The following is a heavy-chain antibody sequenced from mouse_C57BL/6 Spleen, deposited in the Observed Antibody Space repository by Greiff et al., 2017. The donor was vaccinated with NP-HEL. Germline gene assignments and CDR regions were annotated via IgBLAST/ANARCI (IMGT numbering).Heavy chain of an antibody. J-gene: IGHJ2*01. CDR3: ARGRFDY. V-gene: IGHV1-69*01. CDR1: GYTFTSYW. Sequence: QVQLQQSGPELVKPGASVKISCKASGYTFTSYWMHWVKQRPGQGLEWIGEIDPSDSYTNYNQKFKGKSTLTVDKSSSTAYMQLSSLTSEDSAVYYCARGRFDYWGQGTTLTVSS. CDR2: IDPSDSYT.